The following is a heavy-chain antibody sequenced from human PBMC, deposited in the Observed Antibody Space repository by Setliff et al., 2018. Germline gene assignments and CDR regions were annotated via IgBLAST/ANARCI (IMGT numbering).Heavy chain of an antibody. Sequence: SETLSLTCTVSGGSISSYYWSWIWQPPGKGLEWIGYIYYSGSTDYNPSLRSRVTVSVDTSRIHFSLKLRSMTAADTAVYYCARAPGRQDYHYMELWGKGTTVTVSS. CDR2: IYYSGST. J-gene: IGHJ6*03. V-gene: IGHV4-59*01. CDR3: ARAPGRQDYHYMEL. D-gene: IGHD2-15*01. CDR1: GGSISSYY.